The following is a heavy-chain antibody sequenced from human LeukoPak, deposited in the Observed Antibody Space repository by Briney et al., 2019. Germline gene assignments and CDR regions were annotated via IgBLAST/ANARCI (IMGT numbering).Heavy chain of an antibody. CDR1: GFTFSSHG. Sequence: GGSLRLSCAASGFTFSSHGMHWVRQAPGKGLEWVAVISYDGSNKYYADSVKGRFTISRDNSKNTLYLQMNSLRAEDTAVYYCAKDYGSSWFDYWGQGTLVTVSS. CDR2: ISYDGSNK. J-gene: IGHJ4*02. V-gene: IGHV3-30*18. CDR3: AKDYGSSWFDY. D-gene: IGHD6-13*01.